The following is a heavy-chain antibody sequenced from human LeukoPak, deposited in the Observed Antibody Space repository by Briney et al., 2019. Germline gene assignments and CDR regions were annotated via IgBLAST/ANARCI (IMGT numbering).Heavy chain of an antibody. CDR3: AMWIQVWKFDY. CDR1: GFTFSSYG. CDR2: IWYDGSNK. Sequence: GGSLRLSCAASGFTFSSYGMHWVRQAPGKGLEWVAVIWYDGSNKYYADPVKGRFTISRDNTKNTLYLQMNSLRAEDTAVYYCAMWIQVWKFDYWGQGTLVTVSS. D-gene: IGHD5-18*01. V-gene: IGHV3-33*01. J-gene: IGHJ4*02.